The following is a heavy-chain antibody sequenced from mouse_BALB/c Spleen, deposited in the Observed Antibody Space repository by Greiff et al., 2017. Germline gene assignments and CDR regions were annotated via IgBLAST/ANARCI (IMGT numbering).Heavy chain of an antibody. CDR3: AFCNSLYAMDY. J-gene: IGHJ4*01. D-gene: IGHD2-1*01. CDR2: ILPGSGST. V-gene: IGHV1-9*01. CDR1: GYTFSSYW. Sequence: QVQLKESGAELMKPGASVKISCKATGYTFSSYWIEWVKQRPGHGLEWIGEILPGSGSTNYNEKFKGKATFTADTSSNTAYMQLSSLTSEDSAVYYCAFCNSLYAMDYWGQGTSVTVSS.